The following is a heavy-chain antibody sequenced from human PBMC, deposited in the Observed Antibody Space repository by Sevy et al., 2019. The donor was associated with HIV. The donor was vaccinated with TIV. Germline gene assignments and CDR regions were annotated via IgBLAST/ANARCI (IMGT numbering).Heavy chain of an antibody. D-gene: IGHD1-26*01. CDR2: IRSKAYGGTT. CDR3: TRVEGAADWGMDV. V-gene: IGHV3-49*04. Sequence: GGSLRLSCRASGFTFDDYTMSWVRQAPGKGLEWVAFIRSKAYGGTTEYAASVKGRFTISRDESKSIAYLQMNSLKTEDTAVYYCTRVEGAADWGMDVWGQGTTATVSS. CDR1: GFTFDDYT. J-gene: IGHJ6*02.